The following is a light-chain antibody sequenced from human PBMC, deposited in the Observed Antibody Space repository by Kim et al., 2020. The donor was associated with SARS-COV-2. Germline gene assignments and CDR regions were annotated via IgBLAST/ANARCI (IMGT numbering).Light chain of an antibody. CDR1: QSISSY. J-gene: IGKJ1*01. CDR3: QQSYSTPRT. Sequence: ASVGDRVTITCRASQSISSYLNWYQQKPGKAPKLLIYAASSLQSGVPSRFSGSGSGTDFTLTISSLQPEDFATYYCQQSYSTPRTFGQGTKVEIK. CDR2: AAS. V-gene: IGKV1-39*01.